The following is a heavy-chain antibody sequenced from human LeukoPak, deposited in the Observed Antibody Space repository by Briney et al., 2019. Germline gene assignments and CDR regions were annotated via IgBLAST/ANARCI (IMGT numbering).Heavy chain of an antibody. J-gene: IGHJ6*02. D-gene: IGHD6-25*01. Sequence: SETLSLTCTVSGGSISSGGYYWSWIRQRPGKGLEWIGYSYYSGSTYYNPSLKSRVTISVDTSKNQFSLKLSSVTAADTAVYYCARRGYDPYGMDVWGQGTTVTVSS. CDR1: GGSISSGGYY. CDR2: SYYSGST. CDR3: ARRGYDPYGMDV. V-gene: IGHV4-31*03.